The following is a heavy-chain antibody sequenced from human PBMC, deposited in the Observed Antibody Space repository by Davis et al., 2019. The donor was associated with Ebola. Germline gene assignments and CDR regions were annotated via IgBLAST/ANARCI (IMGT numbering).Heavy chain of an antibody. CDR3: ARPRAGIVVVPAADDAFDI. D-gene: IGHD2-2*01. J-gene: IGHJ3*02. CDR1: GFTFSSYW. Sequence: GESLRISCAASGFTFSSYWMSWVRQAPGKGLEWVANIKQDGSEKYYVDSVKGRFTISRDNAKNSLYLQMNSLRAEDTAVYYCARPRAGIVVVPAADDAFDIWGQGTMVTVSS. V-gene: IGHV3-7*01. CDR2: IKQDGSEK.